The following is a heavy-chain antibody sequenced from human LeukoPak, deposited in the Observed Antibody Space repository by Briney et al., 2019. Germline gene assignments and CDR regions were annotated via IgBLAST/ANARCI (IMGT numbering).Heavy chain of an antibody. J-gene: IGHJ5*02. CDR2: IIPILGIA. Sequence: GASVKVSCKASGGTFSSYAISWVRQAPGQGLEWMGRIIPILGIANYAQKFQGRVTITADKSTSTAYMELSSLRSEDTAVYYCASGIHCSSTSCYQNWFDPWGQGTLVTVSS. CDR1: GGTFSSYA. V-gene: IGHV1-69*04. CDR3: ASGIHCSSTSCYQNWFDP. D-gene: IGHD2-2*01.